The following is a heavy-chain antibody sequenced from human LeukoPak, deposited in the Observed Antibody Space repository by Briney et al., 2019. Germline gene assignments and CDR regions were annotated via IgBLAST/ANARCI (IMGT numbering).Heavy chain of an antibody. V-gene: IGHV4-59*08. CDR1: GGSISSYY. Sequence: SETLSLTCTVSGGSISSYYWSWIRQPPGKGLEWIGYIYYSGSTNYNPSLKSRVTISVDTSKNQFSLKLSSVTAADTAVYYCARHPASPAAFDIWGQGTMVTVS. J-gene: IGHJ3*02. CDR3: ARHPASPAAFDI. CDR2: IYYSGST.